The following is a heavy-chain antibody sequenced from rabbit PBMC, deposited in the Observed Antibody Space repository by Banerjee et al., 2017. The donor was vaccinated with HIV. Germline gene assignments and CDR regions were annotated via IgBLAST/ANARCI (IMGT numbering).Heavy chain of an antibody. J-gene: IGHJ4*01. CDR3: ARDYAGVSGSYDFNL. Sequence: QSLEESGGDLVKPGASLTLTCTASGFSFSSSYWICWVRQAPGKGLEWIACIYTSSGSTYYVSWAKGRFTISKTSSTTVDLKMTSLTAADTATYFCARDYAGVSGSYDFNLWGPGTLVTVS. V-gene: IGHV1S40*01. CDR1: GFSFSSSYW. D-gene: IGHD4-2*01. CDR2: IYTSSGST.